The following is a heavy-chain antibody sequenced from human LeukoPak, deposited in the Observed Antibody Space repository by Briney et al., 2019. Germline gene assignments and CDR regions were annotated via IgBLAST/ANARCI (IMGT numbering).Heavy chain of an antibody. J-gene: IGHJ4*02. CDR1: GYTFTSYD. V-gene: IGHV1-8*01. CDR2: MNPNSGNT. Sequence: ASVKVSCKASGYTFTSYDINWVRQATGQGLEWMGWMNPNSGNTGYAQKFQGRVTMTRNTSISTAYMELSSLRSEDTAVYYCARGPPARDGYNPNFGYWGQGTLVTVSS. CDR3: ARGPPARDGYNPNFGY. D-gene: IGHD5-24*01.